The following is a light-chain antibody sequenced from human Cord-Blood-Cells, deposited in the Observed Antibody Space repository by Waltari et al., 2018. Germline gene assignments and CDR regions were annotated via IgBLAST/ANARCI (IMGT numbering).Light chain of an antibody. CDR3: QQRSNWPPSLT. V-gene: IGKV3-11*01. J-gene: IGKJ4*01. CDR1: QSVSSY. CDR2: DAS. Sequence: EIVLPQSPATLSLSPGERATLSCRASQSVSSYLAWYQQKPGQAPRLLIYDASNRATGIPARCSGSGSGTDFTLTISSLEPEDFAVYYCQQRSNWPPSLTFGGGTKVEIK.